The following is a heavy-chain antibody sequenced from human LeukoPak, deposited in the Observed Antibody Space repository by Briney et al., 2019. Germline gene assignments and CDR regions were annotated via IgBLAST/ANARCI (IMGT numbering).Heavy chain of an antibody. CDR3: ARDAPNYSSTWYPSHY. J-gene: IGHJ4*02. CDR1: GFTFSSYW. D-gene: IGHD6-13*01. Sequence: GGSLRLSCAASGFTFSSYWMSWVRQAPGKGLEWVANIKHDGSEKNYVDSVKGRFTISRDNAKNSLYPQMNSLRAEDTAVYYCARDAPNYSSTWYPSHYWGRGTLVTVSS. CDR2: IKHDGSEK. V-gene: IGHV3-7*03.